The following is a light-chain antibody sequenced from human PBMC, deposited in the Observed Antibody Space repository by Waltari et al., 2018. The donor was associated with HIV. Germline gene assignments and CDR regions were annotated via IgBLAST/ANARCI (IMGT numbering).Light chain of an antibody. Sequence: QSVLTQPPSVSGAPGQRVTISCTGRSPNIGAGYDVHWYQKLPGTAPKLLIHGNTNRPSGVPDRFSGSKSGTSASLAITGLQAEDEAEYYCQSYDSRLSGPVVFGGGTKLTVL. V-gene: IGLV1-40*01. J-gene: IGLJ2*01. CDR3: QSYDSRLSGPVV. CDR2: GNT. CDR1: SPNIGAGYD.